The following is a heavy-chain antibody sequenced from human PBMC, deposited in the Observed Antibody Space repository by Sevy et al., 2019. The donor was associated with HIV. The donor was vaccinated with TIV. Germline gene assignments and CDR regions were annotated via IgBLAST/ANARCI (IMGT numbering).Heavy chain of an antibody. J-gene: IGHJ1*01. CDR2: VSYDGSNT. D-gene: IGHD1-1*01. Sequence: GGSLRLSCAASGFTFSYYGMHWVRQAPGKGLEWVTTVSYDGSNTYYADSVKGRFAVFRDNSRNLLNLQMNNLRPEDTAVYYCALERLSSDVAEYFQNWGQGTPVTVSS. CDR1: GFTFSYYG. V-gene: IGHV3-30*19. CDR3: ALERLSSDVAEYFQN.